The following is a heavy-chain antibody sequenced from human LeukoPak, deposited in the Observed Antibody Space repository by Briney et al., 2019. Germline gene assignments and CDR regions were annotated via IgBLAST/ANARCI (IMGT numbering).Heavy chain of an antibody. CDR1: GFTFGKYW. J-gene: IGHJ5*02. CDR2: ISYDGSNK. Sequence: GGSLRLSCVASGFTFGKYWMSWVRQAPGKGLEWVAVISYDGSNKYYADSVKGRFTISRDNSKNTLYLQMNSLRAEDTAVYYCARDPLWFGELLPNWFDPWGQGTLVTVSS. V-gene: IGHV3-30-3*01. D-gene: IGHD3-10*01. CDR3: ARDPLWFGELLPNWFDP.